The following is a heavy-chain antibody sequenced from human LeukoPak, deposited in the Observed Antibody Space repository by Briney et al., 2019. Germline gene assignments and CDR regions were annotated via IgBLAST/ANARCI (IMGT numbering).Heavy chain of an antibody. CDR3: AREPYTTTTSRIGSSVV. CDR1: GGTFSSNA. V-gene: IGHV1-69*04. D-gene: IGHD1-26*01. Sequence: SVKVSCKAPGGTFSSNAISWVRQAPGQGLEWMGRIIPILGIANYAQKFQGRVTITADKSTSTAYMELSSLRSEDTAVYYCAREPYTTTTSRIGSSVVWGQGTMVTVSS. J-gene: IGHJ3*01. CDR2: IIPILGIA.